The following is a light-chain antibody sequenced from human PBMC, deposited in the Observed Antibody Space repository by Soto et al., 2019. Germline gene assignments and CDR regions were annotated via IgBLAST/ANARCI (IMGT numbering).Light chain of an antibody. J-gene: IGKJ1*01. CDR1: QSISSW. V-gene: IGKV1-5*03. CDR3: QQYNTFPWT. Sequence: DIQVTQSPSTQSASVGDRVTITCRASQSISSWLAWYQQKPGKAPKALIYKASSLESGVPSRFSGSESGTEFTLTISILQPDDFATYYCQQYNTFPWTFGQGTKVEVK. CDR2: KAS.